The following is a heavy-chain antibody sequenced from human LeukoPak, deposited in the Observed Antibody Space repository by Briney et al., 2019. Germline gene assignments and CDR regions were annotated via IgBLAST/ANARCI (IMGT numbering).Heavy chain of an antibody. Sequence: GGSLRLSCAASGFTFSSYGMTWVRQAPGKGLEWVSGISGSGGSTYYADSVKGRFTISRDNSKNTLYLQMNSLRVEDTAVYYCAKDLVARSMVRGVIILFDYWGQGTLVTVSS. CDR2: ISGSGGST. CDR3: AKDLVARSMVRGVIILFDY. CDR1: GFTFSSYG. V-gene: IGHV3-23*01. J-gene: IGHJ4*02. D-gene: IGHD3-10*01.